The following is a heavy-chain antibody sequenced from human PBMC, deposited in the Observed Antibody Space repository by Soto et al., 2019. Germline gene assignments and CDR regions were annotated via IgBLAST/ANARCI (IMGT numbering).Heavy chain of an antibody. Sequence: QLQLQESGPGLVKPSETLSLTCTVSGGSISSSSYYWGWIRQPPGKGLEWIGSIYYSGSTYYNPSLKSRVTISVDTSKNQFSLKLSSVTAADTAVYYCARQVAVASYCSGGSCYSWFDPWGQGTLVTVSS. D-gene: IGHD2-15*01. J-gene: IGHJ5*02. CDR3: ARQVAVASYCSGGSCYSWFDP. V-gene: IGHV4-39*01. CDR1: GGSISSSSYY. CDR2: IYYSGST.